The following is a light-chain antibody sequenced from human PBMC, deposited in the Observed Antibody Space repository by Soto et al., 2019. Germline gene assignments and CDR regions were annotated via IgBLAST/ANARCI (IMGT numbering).Light chain of an antibody. CDR3: QQYNNRPWT. J-gene: IGKJ1*01. V-gene: IGKV3-15*01. CDR2: GAS. CDR1: QSISDT. Sequence: ETVMTQSPATLSVSPGGRATLSCRASQSISDTLAWYQQKPGQAPRLLIHGASTRATGFPARFSGSGSGTDFTLTISSLQSEDIAIYYCQQYNNRPWTFGQGTKVEIK.